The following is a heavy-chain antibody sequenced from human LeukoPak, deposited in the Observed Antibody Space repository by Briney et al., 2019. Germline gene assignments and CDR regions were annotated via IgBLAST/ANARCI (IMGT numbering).Heavy chain of an antibody. Sequence: GGSLRLSGAGSGFTFSSHWMHWVRQAPGKGLVWVSCINNDGSTTGYADSVRGRFTSSRDNAESTLYLQMNSLRAEDTAVYYCARPIVSCTSTSCYAYAFDIWGQGTMVTVSS. CDR3: ARPIVSCTSTSCYAYAFDI. CDR1: GFTFSSHW. V-gene: IGHV3-74*01. J-gene: IGHJ3*02. CDR2: INNDGSTT. D-gene: IGHD2-2*01.